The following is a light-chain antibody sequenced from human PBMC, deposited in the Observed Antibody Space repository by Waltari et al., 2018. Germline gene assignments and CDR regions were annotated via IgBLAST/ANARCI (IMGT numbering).Light chain of an antibody. CDR2: WAS. CDR3: QQCYSFPYT. CDR1: QSVLSSSNNKNY. Sequence: DIVMTQSPDPLAVSLGERATLNCKSRQSVLSSSNNKNYLAWYQQKPGQPPKLLISWASTRESGVPDRFSGSGSGTDFTLTISSLQAEDVAVYYCQQCYSFPYTFGQGTKLEIK. V-gene: IGKV4-1*01. J-gene: IGKJ2*01.